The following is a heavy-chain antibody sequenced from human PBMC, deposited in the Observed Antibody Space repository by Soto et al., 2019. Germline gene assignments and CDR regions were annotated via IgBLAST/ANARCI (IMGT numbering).Heavy chain of an antibody. J-gene: IGHJ6*03. CDR2: INAGNGNT. Sequence: GASVKVSCKASGYTFTSYAMHWVRQAPGQRLEWMGWINAGNGNTKYSQKFQGRVTITRDTSASTAYMELSSLRSEDTAVYYCARGFRRSSSRELMAGSYYYMDVWGKGTTVTVSS. CDR1: GYTFTSYA. CDR3: ARGFRRSSSRELMAGSYYYMDV. D-gene: IGHD6-6*01. V-gene: IGHV1-3*01.